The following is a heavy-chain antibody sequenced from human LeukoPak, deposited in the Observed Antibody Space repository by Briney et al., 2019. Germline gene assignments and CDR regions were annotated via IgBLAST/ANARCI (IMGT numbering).Heavy chain of an antibody. CDR2: IKQDGSDK. D-gene: IGHD6-13*01. V-gene: IGHV3-7*01. Sequence: GGSLRLSCATSGFTFNTYWMTWVRQAPGKGLEWVANIKQDGSDKYYVDSVKGRFSISRDNAKNSLYLQMNSLRVEDTAVYYCARGSWYGFYWGQGALVTVSS. J-gene: IGHJ4*02. CDR3: ARGSWYGFY. CDR1: GFTFNTYW.